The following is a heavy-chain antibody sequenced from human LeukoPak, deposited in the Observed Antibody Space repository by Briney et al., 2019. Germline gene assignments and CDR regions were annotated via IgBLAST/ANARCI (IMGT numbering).Heavy chain of an antibody. CDR2: MNPNSGNT. J-gene: IGHJ4*02. CDR3: ARARVTYWGSYYFDY. V-gene: IGHV1-8*02. D-gene: IGHD2-8*02. CDR1: GGTFSSYA. Sequence: ASVKVSCKASGGTFSSYAINWVRQATGQGLEWMGWMNPNSGNTGYAQKFQGRVTMTRNTSISTAYMELSSLRSEDTAVYYCARARVTYWGSYYFDYWGQGTLVTVSS.